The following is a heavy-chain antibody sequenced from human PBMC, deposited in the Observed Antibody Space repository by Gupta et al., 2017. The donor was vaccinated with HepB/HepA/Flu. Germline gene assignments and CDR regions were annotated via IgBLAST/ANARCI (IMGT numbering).Heavy chain of an antibody. D-gene: IGHD2-2*01. V-gene: IGHV1-69*01. CDR2: IIPIFGTA. CDR3: ARSDCSSTSCFHYYYYYMDV. CDR1: GGTFSSYA. Sequence: QVQLVQSGAEVKKPGSSVKVSCKASGGTFSSYAISWVRQAPGQGLEWMGGIIPIFGTANYAQKFQGRVTITADESTSTAYMELSSLRSEDTAVYYCARSDCSSTSCFHYYYYYMDVWGKGTTVTVSS. J-gene: IGHJ6*03.